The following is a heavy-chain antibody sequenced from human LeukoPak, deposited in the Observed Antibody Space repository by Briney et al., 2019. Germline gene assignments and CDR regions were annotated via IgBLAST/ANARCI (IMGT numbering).Heavy chain of an antibody. J-gene: IGHJ4*02. CDR3: TTLTRSLYGDYDREVSFDY. CDR2: IKSKTDAGTT. CDR1: GFTFSNAW. V-gene: IGHV3-15*01. Sequence: PGGSLRLSCAASGFTFSNAWMSWVRQAPGKGLEWVGRIKSKTDAGTTDYAAPVKGRFTISRDDSKNTLYLQMNSLKTEDTAEHYCTTLTRSLYGDYDREVSFDYWGQGTTDTVSS. D-gene: IGHD4-17*01.